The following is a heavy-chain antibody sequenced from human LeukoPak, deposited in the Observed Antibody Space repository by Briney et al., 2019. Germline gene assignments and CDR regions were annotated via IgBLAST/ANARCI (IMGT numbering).Heavy chain of an antibody. CDR2: INPNSGGT. CDR1: GYTFTGYY. Sequence: ASVKVSCKASGYTFTGYYMHWVRQAPGQGLEWMGWINPNSGGTNYAQKFQGRVTMTRDTSISTAYMELSRLRSDGTAVYYCARYREWENKDAFDIWGQGTMVTVSS. J-gene: IGHJ3*02. CDR3: ARYREWENKDAFDI. V-gene: IGHV1-2*02. D-gene: IGHD1-26*01.